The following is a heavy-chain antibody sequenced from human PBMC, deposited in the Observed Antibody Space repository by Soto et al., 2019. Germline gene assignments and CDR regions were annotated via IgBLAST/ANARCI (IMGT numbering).Heavy chain of an antibody. J-gene: IGHJ4*02. CDR2: IRSKSNNYAT. V-gene: IGHV3-73*01. CDR1: GFTFSGSA. D-gene: IGHD1-1*01. Sequence: LRLSCAASGFTFSGSAMHWVRQASGKGLEWVGRIRSKSNNYATAYAASVKGRFTISRDDSKNTAYLQMDSLKTEDTAVYYCTGGVTTPTGYWGQGTLVTVSS. CDR3: TGGVTTPTGY.